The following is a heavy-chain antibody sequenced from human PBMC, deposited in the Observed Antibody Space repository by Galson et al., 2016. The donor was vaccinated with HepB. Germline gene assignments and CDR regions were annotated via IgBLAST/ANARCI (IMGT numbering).Heavy chain of an antibody. V-gene: IGHV4-4*02. CDR1: GASVNSSNW. CDR2: IYHTGTS. CDR3: ARASIIPGARMIFDP. D-gene: IGHD2-2*01. Sequence: ETLSLTCAVSGASVNSSNWWTWVRQAPETGLGWLGEIYHTGTSNNNPFLSSRFTLSVDKSRNQFSLNVTSVTATDTAVYYCARASIIPGARMIFDPWGQGTLVTVSS. J-gene: IGHJ5*02.